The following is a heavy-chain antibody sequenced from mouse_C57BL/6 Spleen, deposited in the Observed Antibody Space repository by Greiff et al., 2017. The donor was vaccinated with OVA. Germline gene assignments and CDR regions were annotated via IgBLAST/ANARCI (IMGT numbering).Heavy chain of an antibody. CDR2: IWSDGST. Sequence: VHLVESGPGLVAPSQSLSITCTVSGFSLTSYGVHWVRQPPGKGLEWLVVIWSDGSTTYNSALKSRLSISKDNSKSQVFLKMNSLQTDDTAMYYCARHGKLTGTWYFDVWGTGTTVTVSS. CDR1: GFSLTSYG. J-gene: IGHJ1*03. V-gene: IGHV2-6-1*01. D-gene: IGHD4-1*01. CDR3: ARHGKLTGTWYFDV.